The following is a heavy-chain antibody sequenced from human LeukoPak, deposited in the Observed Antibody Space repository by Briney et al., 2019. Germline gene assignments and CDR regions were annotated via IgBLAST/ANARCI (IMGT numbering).Heavy chain of an antibody. J-gene: IGHJ4*02. Sequence: GGSLRLSCAASGFTFSSYAMHWVRQAPGKGLEWVAVISYDGSNKDSADSVKGRFTISRDNSKNTLYLQMNSLRGEDTAVYYCARVHDGYNSLDYWGQGTLVTVSS. V-gene: IGHV3-30-3*01. CDR3: ARVHDGYNSLDY. CDR1: GFTFSSYA. CDR2: ISYDGSNK. D-gene: IGHD5-24*01.